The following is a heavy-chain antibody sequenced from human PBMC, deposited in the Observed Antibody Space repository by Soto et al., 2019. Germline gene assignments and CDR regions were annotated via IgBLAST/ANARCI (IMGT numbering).Heavy chain of an antibody. J-gene: IGHJ4*02. CDR1: GGSFSGYY. D-gene: IGHD4-17*01. CDR3: GRISSHGDYAY. V-gene: IGHV4-34*01. CDR2: IDQSGST. Sequence: SETQSLTCAVYGGSFSGYYWNWLRQPPGEGLEWIGKIDQSGSTNYNPSLKSRVTMSVDTSRSQFSLKLTSVTAADTAVYYCGRISSHGDYAYWGQGTLVTVS.